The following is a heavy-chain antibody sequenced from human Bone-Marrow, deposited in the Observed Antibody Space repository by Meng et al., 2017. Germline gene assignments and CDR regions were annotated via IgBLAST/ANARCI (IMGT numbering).Heavy chain of an antibody. J-gene: IGHJ5*02. V-gene: IGHV4-38-2*02. CDR3: AGGILWFGELWGWFDP. D-gene: IGHD3-10*01. CDR1: GYSISSGYY. Sequence: SETLSLTCTVSGYSISSGYYWGWIRQPPGKGLEWIGSIYHSGRTNYNPSLKSRVTISVDTSKNQFSLKLRSVTAADTAVYYCAGGILWFGELWGWFDPWGQGTLVTVSS. CDR2: IYHSGRT.